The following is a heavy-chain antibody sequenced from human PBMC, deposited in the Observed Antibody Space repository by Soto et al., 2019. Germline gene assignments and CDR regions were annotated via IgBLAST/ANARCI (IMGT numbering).Heavy chain of an antibody. J-gene: IGHJ5*02. CDR1: GGSFSGYY. Sequence: SETLSLTCAVYGGSFSGYYWSWIRQPPGKGLEWIGEINHSGSTNYNPSLKSRVTISVDTSKNQFSLKLSSVTAADTAVYYCARGVLLWFGELSQFDPWGQGTLVTVSS. CDR3: ARGVLLWFGELSQFDP. V-gene: IGHV4-34*01. CDR2: INHSGST. D-gene: IGHD3-10*01.